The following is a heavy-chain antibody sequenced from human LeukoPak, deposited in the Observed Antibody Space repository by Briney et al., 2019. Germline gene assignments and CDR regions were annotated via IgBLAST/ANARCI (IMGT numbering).Heavy chain of an antibody. V-gene: IGHV3-21*01. CDR2: ISGSSSYI. D-gene: IGHD4-17*01. CDR3: AMDAAVKDS. Sequence: TGGSLRLSCAASGFTFSSYGMSWVRQAPGKGLEWVSSISGSSSYIYYADSVKGRFTISRDNAKNTLYLQMNSLRAEDTAVYYCAMDAAVKDSWGQGTLVTVSS. CDR1: GFTFSSYG. J-gene: IGHJ4*02.